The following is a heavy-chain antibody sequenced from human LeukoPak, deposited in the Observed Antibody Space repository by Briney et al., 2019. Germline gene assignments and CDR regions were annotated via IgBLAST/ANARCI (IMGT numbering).Heavy chain of an antibody. D-gene: IGHD3-10*01. CDR3: AKCRPMVDAFDI. CDR2: IYHSGST. CDR1: GYSISSGYY. Sequence: SETLSLTCTVSGYSISSGYYWGWIRQPPGKGLEWIGSIYHSGSTYYNPSLKSRVTISVDTSKNQFSLKLSSVTAADTAVYYCAKCRPMVDAFDIWGQGTMVTVSS. V-gene: IGHV4-38-2*02. J-gene: IGHJ3*02.